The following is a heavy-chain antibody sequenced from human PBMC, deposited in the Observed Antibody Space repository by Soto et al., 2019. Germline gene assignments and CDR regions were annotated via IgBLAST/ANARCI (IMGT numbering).Heavy chain of an antibody. CDR1: GFTFSSYA. CDR2: ISGSGGST. Sequence: GGSLRLSCAASGFTFSSYAMSWVRQAPGKGLEWVSAISGSGGSTYYADSVKGRFTISRDNSKNTLYLQMNSLRAEDTAVYYCAKDLLRFLEWLSTIYYYYGMDVWGQGTTVTVSS. V-gene: IGHV3-23*01. J-gene: IGHJ6*02. D-gene: IGHD3-3*01. CDR3: AKDLLRFLEWLSTIYYYYGMDV.